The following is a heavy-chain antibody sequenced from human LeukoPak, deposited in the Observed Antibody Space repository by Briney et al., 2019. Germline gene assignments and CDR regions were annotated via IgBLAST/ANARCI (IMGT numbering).Heavy chain of an antibody. D-gene: IGHD3-9*01. J-gene: IGHJ5*01. CDR1: GYTFTRYG. V-gene: IGHV1-18*01. CDR3: ARGYYDILTGYYRGSWFDS. CDR2: ISAHKGNT. Sequence: AASVKVSCKASGYTFTRYGISWVRQAPGQGLEWMGCISAHKGNTNNEQKFQGRVSITTDTSTSTAYMELRSLRSDDTAVYYCARGYYDILTGYYRGSWFDSWGQGTLVTVSS.